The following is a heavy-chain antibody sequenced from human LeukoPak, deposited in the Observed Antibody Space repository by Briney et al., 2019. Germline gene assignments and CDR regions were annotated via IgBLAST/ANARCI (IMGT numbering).Heavy chain of an antibody. CDR1: GGSITSDH. J-gene: IGHJ4*02. D-gene: IGHD4-17*01. CDR3: ARVDYGDYLSLDY. Sequence: NPSETLSLTCTVSGGSITSDHWNWIRQPPGKGLEWIGCIYYSGNTYYNPSLKSRVTISVDMSKNQFSLRLTSVTAADTAVYYCARVDYGDYLSLDYWGQGTLVTVSS. V-gene: IGHV4-59*01. CDR2: IYYSGNT.